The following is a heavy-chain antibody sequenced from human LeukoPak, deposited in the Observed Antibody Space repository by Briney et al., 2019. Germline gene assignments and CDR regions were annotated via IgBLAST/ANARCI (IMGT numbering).Heavy chain of an antibody. CDR1: GGTFSSYA. Sequence: PVKVSCKASGGTFSSYAISWVRQAPGQGLEWMGGIIPIFGTANYAQKFQGRVTITADESTSTAYMELSSLRSEDTAVYYCARSEAEDDAFDIWGQGTMVTVSS. V-gene: IGHV1-69*01. CDR3: ARSEAEDDAFDI. CDR2: IIPIFGTA. J-gene: IGHJ3*02.